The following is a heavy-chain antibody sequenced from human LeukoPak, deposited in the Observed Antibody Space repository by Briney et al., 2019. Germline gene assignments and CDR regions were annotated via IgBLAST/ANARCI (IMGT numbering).Heavy chain of an antibody. Sequence: NPGGSLRLSCAAPGFTFSIAWMTWVRQAPGKGLEWVGRIKSKRDGGSMDYAAPVKGRFTISRDDSKDMLYLQVNSLKIEDAAFYYCTTGGSARNLDYWGQGTLGTV. CDR1: GFTFSIAW. D-gene: IGHD1-14*01. V-gene: IGHV3-15*01. J-gene: IGHJ4*02. CDR3: TTGGSARNLDY. CDR2: IKSKRDGGSM.